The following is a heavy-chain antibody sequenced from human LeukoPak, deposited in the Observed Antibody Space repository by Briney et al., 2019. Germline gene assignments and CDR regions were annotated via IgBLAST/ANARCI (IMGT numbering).Heavy chain of an antibody. V-gene: IGHV4-39*01. J-gene: IGHJ4*02. CDR3: ARVAAYCGGDCSYYFDY. CDR1: GGSISSSSYY. Sequence: SETLSLTCTVSGGSISSSSYYWGWIRQPPGKGLEWIGSIYYSGSTYYNPSLKSRVTISVDTSKNQFSLKLSSVTAADTAVYYCARVAAYCGGDCSYYFDYWGQGTLVTVPS. D-gene: IGHD2-21*01. CDR2: IYYSGST.